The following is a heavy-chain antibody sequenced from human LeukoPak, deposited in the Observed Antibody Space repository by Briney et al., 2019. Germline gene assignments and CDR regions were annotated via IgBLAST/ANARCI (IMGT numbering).Heavy chain of an antibody. D-gene: IGHD4-23*01. Sequence: ASVKVSCKASGYTFTGYYMHWVRQAPGQGLEWMGWISAYNGNTNYAQKLQGRVTMTTDTSTSTAYMELRSLRSDDTAVYYCARADPTVVTPFDYWGQGTLVTVSS. CDR2: ISAYNGNT. J-gene: IGHJ4*02. V-gene: IGHV1-18*04. CDR1: GYTFTGYY. CDR3: ARADPTVVTPFDY.